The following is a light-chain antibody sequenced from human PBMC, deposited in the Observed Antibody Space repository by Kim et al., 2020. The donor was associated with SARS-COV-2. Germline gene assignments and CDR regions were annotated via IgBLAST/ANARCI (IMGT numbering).Light chain of an antibody. Sequence: GQSFAVSCTETNSDVDGDKTVSWYQQHQGKVHKLMIYDDSERTAGVSNRFSGSKTGKTASLTISGLQTEDEADYYCSSYTRSSTLLFGGVTKLTVL. CDR1: NSDVDGDKT. CDR2: DDS. CDR3: SSYTRSSTLL. V-gene: IGLV2-14*03. J-gene: IGLJ2*01.